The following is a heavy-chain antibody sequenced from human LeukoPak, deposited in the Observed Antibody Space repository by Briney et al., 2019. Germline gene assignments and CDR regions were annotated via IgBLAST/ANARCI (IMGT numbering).Heavy chain of an antibody. CDR1: GFTFSSYW. CDR3: ARTIIGIYGSFEYYFDL. V-gene: IGHV3-48*04. Sequence: GGSLGLSCAASGFTFSSYWMSWVRQAPGKGLEWVSFISISGATIHYADSVRGRLTISRDNAKNSLYLQMNSLRAEDTAMYYCARTIIGIYGSFEYYFDLWGQGTLVTVSS. CDR2: ISISGATI. D-gene: IGHD3-16*01. J-gene: IGHJ4*02.